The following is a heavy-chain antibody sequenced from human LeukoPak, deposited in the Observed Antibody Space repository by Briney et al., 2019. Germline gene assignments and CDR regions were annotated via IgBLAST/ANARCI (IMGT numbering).Heavy chain of an antibody. J-gene: IGHJ4*02. CDR3: CGYDY. CDR2: INHSGST. V-gene: IGHV4-34*01. Sequence: SETLSLTGAVYGGSFSGYYWSWIRQPPGKGLEWIGEINHSGSTNYNPSLKSRVTISVDTSKNQFSLKLSSVTAADTAVYYCCGYDYWGQGTLVTVSS. CDR1: GGSFSGYY. D-gene: IGHD6-25*01.